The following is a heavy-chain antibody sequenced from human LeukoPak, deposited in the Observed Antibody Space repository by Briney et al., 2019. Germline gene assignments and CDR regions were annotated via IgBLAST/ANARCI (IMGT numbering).Heavy chain of an antibody. J-gene: IGHJ5*02. CDR2: ISDSGGST. V-gene: IGHV3-23*01. CDR1: GFTFSSYA. Sequence: SGGSLRLSCAASGFTFSSYAMSWVRQAPGKGLEWVSGISDSGGSTYYADSVKGRFTISRDKSKNTLYLQMNSLRAEDTAIYYCAKDGSSNFYGWFDPWGQGTLVTVSS. D-gene: IGHD2-15*01. CDR3: AKDGSSNFYGWFDP.